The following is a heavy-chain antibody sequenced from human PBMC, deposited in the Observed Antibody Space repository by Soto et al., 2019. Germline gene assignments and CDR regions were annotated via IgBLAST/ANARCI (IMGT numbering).Heavy chain of an antibody. CDR2: ISWNSGSI. J-gene: IGHJ4*02. CDR3: AKDFWSRGSYPEPHFDY. Sequence: GGSLRLSYAASGFTFADYAMHWVRQATGKGLEWVSGISWNSGSIGYADSVKGRFTISRDNAKNSLYLQMNSLRAEDTALYYCAKDFWSRGSYPEPHFDYWGQGTLVTVSS. CDR1: GFTFADYA. D-gene: IGHD1-26*01. V-gene: IGHV3-9*01.